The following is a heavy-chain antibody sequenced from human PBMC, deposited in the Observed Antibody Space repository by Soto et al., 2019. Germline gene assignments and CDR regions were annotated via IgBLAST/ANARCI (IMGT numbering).Heavy chain of an antibody. CDR3: ARDVDYSYGSGSDY. V-gene: IGHV3-11*01. Sequence: QVQLVESGGGLVKPGGALRLSCAASGFTFSDYYMSWFRQAPGKGLEWVSYISSTGSTTYYADSVKARFTISRDNAKNSLFLQMFSLRAEDTAVYYCARDVDYSYGSGSDYWGQGTLVTVSS. D-gene: IGHD3-10*01. J-gene: IGHJ4*02. CDR2: ISSTGSTT. CDR1: GFTFSDYY.